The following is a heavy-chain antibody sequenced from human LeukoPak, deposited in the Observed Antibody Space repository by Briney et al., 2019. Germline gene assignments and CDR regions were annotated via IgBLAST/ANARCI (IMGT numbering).Heavy chain of an antibody. Sequence: SETLSLTCTVSGGSTSSYYWSWIRQPAGKGLEWIGRIYTSGSTNYNPSLRSRVTISLDTSKNQFSLKLSSVTAADTAVYYCARARATAPFFFDYWGQGTLVTVSS. CDR1: GGSTSSYY. CDR2: IYTSGST. V-gene: IGHV4-4*07. J-gene: IGHJ4*02. CDR3: ARARATAPFFFDY. D-gene: IGHD5-18*01.